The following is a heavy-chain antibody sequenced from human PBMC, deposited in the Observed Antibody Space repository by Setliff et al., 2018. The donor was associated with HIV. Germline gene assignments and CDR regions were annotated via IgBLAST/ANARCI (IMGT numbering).Heavy chain of an antibody. J-gene: IGHJ6*03. CDR1: GFTLSSSH. D-gene: IGHD6-13*01. CDR2: ISSSSSYI. CDR3: ARDPIAAAYYYYYMDV. V-gene: IGHV3-21*01. Sequence: GGSLRLSCAASGFTLSSSHMTWVRQAPGRGLEWVSSISSSSSYIYYADSVKGRFTISRDNAKNSLYLQMNSLRAEDTAVYYCARDPIAAAYYYYYMDVWGKGTTVTVSS.